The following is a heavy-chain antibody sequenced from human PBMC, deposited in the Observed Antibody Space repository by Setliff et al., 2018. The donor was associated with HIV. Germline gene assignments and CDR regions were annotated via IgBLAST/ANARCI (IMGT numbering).Heavy chain of an antibody. CDR3: ARDFKATPYDSSGYYAFDI. CDR2: TTPLLGTT. D-gene: IGHD3-22*01. Sequence: GASVKVSCKASGNTFSSYGITWVRQAPGQGLEWMGGTTPLLGTTNYAQKFQGRVTITTDESTNTGYMELSSLRSEDTAVYYCARDFKATPYDSSGYYAFDIWGQGTMVTVSS. CDR1: GNTFSSYG. J-gene: IGHJ3*02. V-gene: IGHV1-69*05.